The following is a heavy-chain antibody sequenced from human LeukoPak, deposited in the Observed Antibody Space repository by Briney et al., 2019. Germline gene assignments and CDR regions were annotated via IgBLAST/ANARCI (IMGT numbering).Heavy chain of an antibody. CDR3: ARAEWSRKEFDY. J-gene: IGHJ4*02. Sequence: PGGSLRLSCAASGFIFSSYWMSWVRQAPGKGLEWMANIKQDASEKYYVDSVKGRFTISRDNAKNSLYLQMNSLRAEDTAVYYCARAEWSRKEFDYWGQGTLVTVSS. CDR1: GFIFSSYW. D-gene: IGHD1-14*01. CDR2: IKQDASEK. V-gene: IGHV3-7*01.